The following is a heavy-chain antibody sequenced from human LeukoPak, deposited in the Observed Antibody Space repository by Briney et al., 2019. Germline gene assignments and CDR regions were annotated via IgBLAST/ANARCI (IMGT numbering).Heavy chain of an antibody. Sequence: WASVNVSCKASGYTFTSYDINWVRQATRQGRKWMGWMNPNSGNTGYAQKIQGRVTMTRDTSISTAYMELSSLRSEDTAVYYCARATSGSGSAYFDYWGQGTLVTVSS. CDR3: ARATSGSGSAYFDY. J-gene: IGHJ4*02. D-gene: IGHD3-10*01. CDR2: MNPNSGNT. CDR1: GYTFTSYD. V-gene: IGHV1-8*01.